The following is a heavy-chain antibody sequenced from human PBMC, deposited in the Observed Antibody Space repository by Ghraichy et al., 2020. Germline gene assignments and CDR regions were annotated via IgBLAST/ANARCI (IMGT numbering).Heavy chain of an antibody. V-gene: IGHV3-30*18. D-gene: IGHD3-10*01. CDR1: GFTFSSYG. J-gene: IGHJ6*03. Sequence: GGSLRLSCAASGFTFSSYGIHWVRQAPGRGLEWLALITYDGDRKYYADSVKGRFTISRDKSKNTVYLQVISLRVEDTAVYHCAKDKHPELEHYLYYMDVWGKGTTVTVAS. CDR3: AKDKHPELEHYLYYMDV. CDR2: ITYDGDRK.